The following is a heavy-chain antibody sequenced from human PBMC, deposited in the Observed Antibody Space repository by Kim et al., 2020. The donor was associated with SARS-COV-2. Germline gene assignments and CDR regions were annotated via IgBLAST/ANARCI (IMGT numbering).Heavy chain of an antibody. CDR2: IYYSGST. CDR1: GGSISGYY. V-gene: IGHV4-59*08. CDR3: ARHGAARPKGWFDP. Sequence: SETLSLTCTVSGGSISGYYWSWIRQPPGKGLEWIGYIYYSGSTNYNPSLKSRVTISVDTSKNQFSLKLSSVTAADTAVCYCARHGAARPKGWFDPWGQGTLVTVSS. D-gene: IGHD6-6*01. J-gene: IGHJ5*02.